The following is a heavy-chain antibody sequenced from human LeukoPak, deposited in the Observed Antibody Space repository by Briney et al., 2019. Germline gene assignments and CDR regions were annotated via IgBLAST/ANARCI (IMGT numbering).Heavy chain of an antibody. Sequence: PSQTLSLTCTVSGDSISSGVYYWSRIRQPAGKGLEWVGRIYTSGSTNYNPSLKSRVTISVDTSKNQFSLKLNSVTAADSAVYYCARGGSYYGYTYLFDNWGQGTLVTVSS. CDR2: IYTSGST. D-gene: IGHD5-24*01. CDR1: GDSISSGVYY. V-gene: IGHV4-61*02. J-gene: IGHJ4*02. CDR3: ARGGSYYGYTYLFDN.